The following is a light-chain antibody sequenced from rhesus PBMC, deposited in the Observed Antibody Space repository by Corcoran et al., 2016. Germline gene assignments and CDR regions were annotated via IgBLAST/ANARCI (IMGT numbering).Light chain of an antibody. Sequence: DIQMTQSPSALSASVGDRVTISCRASQNIYSNLAWYQQKPGKAPKLLIYAASSLQTGIPSRFSGSGSATDFTLTNSSLQPEDSAAYKCQHYYENPYSFGQGTKVEIK. J-gene: IGKJ2*01. CDR3: QHYYENPYS. V-gene: IGKV1S8*01. CDR2: AAS. CDR1: QNIYSN.